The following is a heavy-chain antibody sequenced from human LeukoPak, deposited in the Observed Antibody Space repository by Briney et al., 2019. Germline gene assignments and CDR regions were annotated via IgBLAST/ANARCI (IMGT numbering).Heavy chain of an antibody. Sequence: PGGSLRLSCTVSTFTFSSYSMNWVRQAPGKGLEWVSYISGSSVTIYYAGSVKGRFTISRDNAKNSLYLQMNNLRAEDTAVYYCAIENLGYFDSWGQGTLVTVSS. CDR1: TFTFSSYS. D-gene: IGHD6-13*01. J-gene: IGHJ4*02. CDR2: ISGSSVTI. CDR3: AIENLGYFDS. V-gene: IGHV3-48*01.